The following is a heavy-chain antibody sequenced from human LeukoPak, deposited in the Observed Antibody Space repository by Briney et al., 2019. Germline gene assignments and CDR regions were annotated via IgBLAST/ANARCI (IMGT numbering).Heavy chain of an antibody. Sequence: GASVKVSCKASGYTFTGYYIHWVRHAPGQGLGWMAWINPNSGATNYAQKFQGRVTMTRDTSISTAYIELSSLRSDDTAVYYCARVGSGLRDSSSWYDNWGQGTLVTVSS. J-gene: IGHJ4*02. CDR1: GYTFTGYY. CDR3: ARVGSGLRDSSSWYDN. V-gene: IGHV1-2*02. CDR2: INPNSGAT. D-gene: IGHD6-13*01.